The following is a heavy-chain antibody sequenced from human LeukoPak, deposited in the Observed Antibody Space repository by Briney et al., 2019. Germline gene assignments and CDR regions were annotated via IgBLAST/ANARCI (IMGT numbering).Heavy chain of an antibody. CDR2: IYYAGST. J-gene: IGHJ2*01. CDR1: GDSISSSSYY. V-gene: IGHV4-39*02. D-gene: IGHD4/OR15-4a*01. CDR3: ARGRRIVVLPGRGYFDL. Sequence: SETLSLTCNVSGDSISSSSYYWSWIRVPPGKGLEWIGSIYYAGSTYYNPSLKSRVTLSVDTSTNHFSLNIKSVTDADTAMYYCARGRRIVVLPGRGYFDLWGRGTLVTVSS.